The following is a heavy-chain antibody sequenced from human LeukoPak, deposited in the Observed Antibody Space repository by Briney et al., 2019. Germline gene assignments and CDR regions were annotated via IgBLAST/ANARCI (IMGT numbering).Heavy chain of an antibody. V-gene: IGHV3-53*01. CDR3: VRGLSGVSSWYFDL. D-gene: IGHD7-27*01. J-gene: IGHJ2*01. Sequence: GGSLRLSCAASGFTISSNYLSWVRQAPGKGLVWVSALHSGGHTFYADSVRGRFTISRDISKNTMYLQMNNLGAEDTALYYCVRGLSGVSSWYFDLWGRGTLISVSS. CDR1: GFTISSNY. CDR2: LHSGGHT.